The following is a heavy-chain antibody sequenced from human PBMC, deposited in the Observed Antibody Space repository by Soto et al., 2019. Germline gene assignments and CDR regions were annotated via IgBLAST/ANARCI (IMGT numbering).Heavy chain of an antibody. CDR3: ARDRDSGYDYYYYGMDV. J-gene: IGHJ6*02. Sequence: GGSQRLSYAASGFTFSSYAVHWVRQAPGKGLEWVAVISYDGSNKYYADSVKGRFTISRDNSKNTLYLQMNSLRAEDTAVYYCARDRDSGYDYYYYGMDVWGQGTTVTVSS. CDR2: ISYDGSNK. CDR1: GFTFSSYA. D-gene: IGHD5-12*01. V-gene: IGHV3-30-3*01.